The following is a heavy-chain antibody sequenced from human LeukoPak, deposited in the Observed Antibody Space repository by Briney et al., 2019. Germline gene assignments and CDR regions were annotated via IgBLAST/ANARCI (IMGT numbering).Heavy chain of an antibody. V-gene: IGHV3-33*01. D-gene: IGHD3-3*01. J-gene: IGHJ4*02. CDR2: IWYDGSNK. Sequence: PGRSLRLSCVASGFTFSSYGMHWVRQAPGKGLEWVAVIWYDGSNKYYADSVKGRFTISRDNSKNTLYLQMNSLRAEDTAVYYCARAPLRVDYFDYWGQGTLVTVSS. CDR1: GFTFSSYG. CDR3: ARAPLRVDYFDY.